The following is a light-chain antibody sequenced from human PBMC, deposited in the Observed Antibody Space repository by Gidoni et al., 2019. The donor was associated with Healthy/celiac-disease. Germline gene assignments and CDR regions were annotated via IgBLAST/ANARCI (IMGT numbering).Light chain of an antibody. CDR1: QSISSY. CDR3: QQSYSTLPLT. CDR2: AAS. Sequence: DIQMTQSPSSLSASVGDRVTITCRASQSISSYLNWYQQKPGKAPKLLLYAASSLQSGVPSRFSGSGSGTDFTLPISSLQPEDFATYYCQQSYSTLPLTFGEGTKVEIK. J-gene: IGKJ4*01. V-gene: IGKV1-39*01.